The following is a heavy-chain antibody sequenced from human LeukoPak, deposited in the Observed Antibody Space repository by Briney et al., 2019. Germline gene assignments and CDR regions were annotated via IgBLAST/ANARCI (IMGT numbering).Heavy chain of an antibody. CDR1: GGSISSGSYY. Sequence: SETLSLTCTVSGGSISSGSYYWSWIRQPAGTGLEWIGRIYTSGSTNYNPSLKSRVTISVDTSKNQFSLKLSSVTAADTAVYYCARERRYYYDSSGYSEGFDYWGQGTLVTVSS. D-gene: IGHD3-22*01. CDR2: IYTSGST. CDR3: ARERRYYYDSSGYSEGFDY. V-gene: IGHV4-61*02. J-gene: IGHJ4*02.